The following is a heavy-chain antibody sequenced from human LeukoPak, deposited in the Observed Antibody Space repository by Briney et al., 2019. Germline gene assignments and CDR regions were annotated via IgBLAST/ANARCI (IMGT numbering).Heavy chain of an antibody. V-gene: IGHV4-34*01. CDR1: GGSFSGYY. CDR2: INHSGST. D-gene: IGHD2/OR15-2a*01. Sequence: SETLSLTCAVYGGSFSGYYWSWIRQPPGKGLEWIGEINHSGSTNYNPSLKSRVTISVDTSKNQLSLKLSSVTAADTAVYYCARGPRSPRAWNRYYFDYWGQGTLVTVSS. J-gene: IGHJ4*02. CDR3: ARGPRSPRAWNRYYFDY.